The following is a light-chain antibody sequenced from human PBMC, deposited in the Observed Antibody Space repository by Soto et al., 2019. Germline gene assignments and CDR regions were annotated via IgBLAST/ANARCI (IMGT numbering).Light chain of an antibody. J-gene: IGLJ1*01. Sequence: QSALTQPPSASGFPGQSVTISCTGTSSDVGYYDYVSWYQQHPGKAPKLVIYEVTKRPSGVPDRVSASKSGNTASLTVSGLRAEDEADYYCSSYAGSNNFVLGSGTKVTV. V-gene: IGLV2-8*01. CDR2: EVT. CDR1: SSDVGYYDY. CDR3: SSYAGSNNFV.